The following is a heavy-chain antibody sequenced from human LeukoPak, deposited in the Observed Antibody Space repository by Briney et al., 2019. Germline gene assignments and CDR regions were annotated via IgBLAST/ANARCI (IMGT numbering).Heavy chain of an antibody. D-gene: IGHD1-26*01. CDR3: ARDWEAFDI. CDR1: GFTFSTYA. CDR2: INSDGSFT. J-gene: IGHJ3*02. V-gene: IGHV3-74*01. Sequence: PGGSLRLSCAASGFTFSTYAMTWVRQAPGKGLVWVSRINSDGSFTSYADSVKGRFTISRDNAKNTLYLQMNSLRAEDTAVYYCARDWEAFDIWGQGTMVTVSS.